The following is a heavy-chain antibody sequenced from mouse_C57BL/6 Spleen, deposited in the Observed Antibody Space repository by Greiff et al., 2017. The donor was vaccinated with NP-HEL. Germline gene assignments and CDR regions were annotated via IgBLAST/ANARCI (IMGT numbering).Heavy chain of an antibody. J-gene: IGHJ4*01. CDR1: GYTFTSYG. D-gene: IGHD2-4*01. Sequence: VQLQESGAELARPGASVKLSCKASGYTFTSYGISWVKQRTGQGLEWIGEIYPRSGNTYYNEKFKGKATLTADKSSSTAYMELRSLTSEDSAVYFCAREGDYDVGGGNYYAMDYWGQGTSVTVSS. V-gene: IGHV1-81*01. CDR2: IYPRSGNT. CDR3: AREGDYDVGGGNYYAMDY.